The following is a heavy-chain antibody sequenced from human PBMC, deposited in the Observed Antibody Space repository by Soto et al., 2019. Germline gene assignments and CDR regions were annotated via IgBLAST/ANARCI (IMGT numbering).Heavy chain of an antibody. CDR1: GFTFSNAW. CDR3: TTFAYNDMIVVRFDS. V-gene: IGHV3-15*07. CDR2: IKSKIDGGTT. Sequence: GGPLRLSWAGSGFTFSNAWSNRVRQAPGKGLEWVGRIKSKIDGGTTDFAAPVKGRFAISRDDSQNMVYLQMTSLKIEDKAVYFCTTFAYNDMIVVRFDSWAHRAVLTVSS. J-gene: IGHJ5*01. D-gene: IGHD3-22*01.